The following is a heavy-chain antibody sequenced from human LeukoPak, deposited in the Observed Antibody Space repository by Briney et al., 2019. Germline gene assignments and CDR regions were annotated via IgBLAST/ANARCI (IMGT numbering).Heavy chain of an antibody. D-gene: IGHD2-21*01. Sequence: SETLPLTCAVYGGSFSGYYWSWIRQPPGKGLEWIGEINHSGSTNYNPSLKSRVTISVDTSKNQFSLKLSSVTAADTAVYYCAREPVRYCGGDCYLDYWGQGTLVTVSS. V-gene: IGHV4-34*01. CDR1: GGSFSGYY. CDR2: INHSGST. J-gene: IGHJ4*02. CDR3: AREPVRYCGGDCYLDY.